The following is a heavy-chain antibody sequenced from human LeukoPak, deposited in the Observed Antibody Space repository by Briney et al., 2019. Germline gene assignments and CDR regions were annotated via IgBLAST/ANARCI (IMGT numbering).Heavy chain of an antibody. J-gene: IGHJ6*03. V-gene: IGHV4-34*01. D-gene: IGHD5-18*01. CDR1: GRSFSGFY. Sequence: SETLSLTCAVYGRSFSGFYWSWLRQPPGKGLEWIGEINHSGSTNYHPSLKSRVTISGDTSKNQFSLKLSSVTAADTAVYFLSRVGYSYVINDWSRTGLGAYPTKYYYHMDVWGKGTTVTVSS. CDR3: SRVGYSYVINDWSRTGLGAYPTKYYYHMDV. CDR2: INHSGST.